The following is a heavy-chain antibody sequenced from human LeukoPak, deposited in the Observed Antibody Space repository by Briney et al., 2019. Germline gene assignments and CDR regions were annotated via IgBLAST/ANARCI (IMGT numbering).Heavy chain of an antibody. CDR1: GFTFNNYG. J-gene: IGHJ4*02. D-gene: IGHD6-19*01. CDR3: AKSSSSGWPIDY. V-gene: IGHV3-23*01. Sequence: GGSLRLSCAASGFTFNNYGMNWVRQAPGKGLEWVSAISGSGGSTYYADSVKGRFTISRDNSKNTLYLQMNSLRAEDTAVYYCAKSSSSGWPIDYWGQGTLVTVSS. CDR2: ISGSGGST.